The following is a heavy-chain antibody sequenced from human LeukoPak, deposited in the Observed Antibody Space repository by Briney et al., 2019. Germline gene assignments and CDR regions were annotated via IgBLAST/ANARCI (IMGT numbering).Heavy chain of an antibody. CDR1: GYTFTSYG. Sequence: GASVKVSCKASGYTFTSYGISWVRQAPRQGLEWMGWISAYNGNTNYAQKLQGRVTMTTDTSTSTAYMELRSLRSDDTAVYYCARDRTSGSYYYQTDYFDYWGQETLVTVSS. CDR2: ISAYNGNT. CDR3: ARDRTSGSYYYQTDYFDY. D-gene: IGHD3-10*01. J-gene: IGHJ4*02. V-gene: IGHV1-18*01.